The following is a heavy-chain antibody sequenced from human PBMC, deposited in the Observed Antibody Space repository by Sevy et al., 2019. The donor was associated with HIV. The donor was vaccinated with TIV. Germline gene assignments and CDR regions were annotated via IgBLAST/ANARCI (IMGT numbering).Heavy chain of an antibody. D-gene: IGHD1-1*01. CDR2: IFYSGST. CDR1: GGSISSDY. J-gene: IGHJ6*02. Sequence: SETLSLTCTVSGGSISSDYWSWILQPPGKGLEWMGHIFYSGSTDYNPSLKSRVTISVDTSKNQFSLNLTSVTAADRAVYYCARGGCNDPDYYYGMDVWGQGTTVTVSS. CDR3: ARGGCNDPDYYYGMDV. V-gene: IGHV4-59*01.